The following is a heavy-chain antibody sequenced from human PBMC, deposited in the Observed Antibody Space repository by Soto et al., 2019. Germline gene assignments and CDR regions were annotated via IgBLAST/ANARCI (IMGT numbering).Heavy chain of an antibody. CDR2: ISGYNGYT. CDR1: GYTFRSYG. Sequence: ASVKVSSKASGYTFRSYGISWVRQAPGQGPEWMGWISGYNGYTHYPQKFQGKVTMTTDTSTSTAYMELRSLRSDDTALYYCAKADSNYAGRFSYYYMDVWGNGTLVTVSS. J-gene: IGHJ6*03. CDR3: AKADSNYAGRFSYYYMDV. D-gene: IGHD4-4*01. V-gene: IGHV1-18*01.